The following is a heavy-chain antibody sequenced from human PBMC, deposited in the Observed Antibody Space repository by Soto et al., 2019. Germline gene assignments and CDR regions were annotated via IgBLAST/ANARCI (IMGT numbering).Heavy chain of an antibody. CDR2: IYYSGST. Sequence: SETLSLTCTVSGGSISSSSYYWGWIRQPPGKGLEWIGSIYYSGSTYYNPSLKSRVTISVDTSKNQFSLKLSSVTAADTAVYYCARHGSSSDPFDYWGQGTLVTAPQ. J-gene: IGHJ4*02. D-gene: IGHD6-6*01. CDR3: ARHGSSSDPFDY. V-gene: IGHV4-39*01. CDR1: GGSISSSSYY.